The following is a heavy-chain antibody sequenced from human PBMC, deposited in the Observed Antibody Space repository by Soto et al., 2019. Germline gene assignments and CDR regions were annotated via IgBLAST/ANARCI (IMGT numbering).Heavy chain of an antibody. CDR2: IYYSGST. D-gene: IGHD2-21*01. CDR3: ASCSSDYGKVPWYFDL. Sequence: QVQLQESGPGLVKPSQTLSLTCTVSGGSISSGGYYWSWIRQHPGKGLEWIGYIYYSGSTYYNPSLKSRVTISVDTSKNQFSLKLSSVTAADTAVYYCASCSSDYGKVPWYFDLWGRGTLVTVSS. J-gene: IGHJ2*01. CDR1: GGSISSGGYY. V-gene: IGHV4-31*03.